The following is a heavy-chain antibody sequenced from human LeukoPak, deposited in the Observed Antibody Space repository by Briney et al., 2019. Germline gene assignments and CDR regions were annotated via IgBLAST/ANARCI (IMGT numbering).Heavy chain of an antibody. Sequence: GGSLRLSCAASGSTFSSYSMNWVRQAPGKGLEWVSYISSSSSTIYYADSVKGRFTISRDNAKNSLYLQMNSLRAEDTAVYYCARDREKKLWFGEFSFDYWGQGTLVTVSS. V-gene: IGHV3-48*04. CDR3: ARDREKKLWFGEFSFDY. CDR2: ISSSSSTI. CDR1: GSTFSSYS. J-gene: IGHJ4*02. D-gene: IGHD3-10*01.